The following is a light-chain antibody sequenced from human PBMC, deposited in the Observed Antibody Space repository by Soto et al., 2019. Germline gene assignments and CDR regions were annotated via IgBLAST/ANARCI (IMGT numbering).Light chain of an antibody. J-gene: IGKJ4*01. CDR1: QSVGSF. Sequence: EIMLTQSPATLSLSPGERATLSCRASQSVGSFLAWYQQKPGQTPRLLIYDASNRATGIPARFSGSGSGTDFTLTISSLEPEDLAVYYCQQRTNWPLTFGGGTQVEIK. CDR2: DAS. V-gene: IGKV3-11*01. CDR3: QQRTNWPLT.